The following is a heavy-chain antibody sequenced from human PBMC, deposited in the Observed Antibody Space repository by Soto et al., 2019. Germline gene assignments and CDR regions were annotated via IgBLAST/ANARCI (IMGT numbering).Heavy chain of an antibody. CDR2: IYYSGTT. CDR1: GGSINSYTNY. CDR3: ASGITMIPSGAKGPCDY. V-gene: IGHV4-30-4*01. D-gene: IGHD3-22*01. J-gene: IGHJ4*02. Sequence: PSATLSLTCSVSGGSINSYTNYWSWIRQTPSRGLEWIGYIYYSGTTYYNPSLKSRVTISVDKSKNQFSLKLSSVTAADTAVYYCASGITMIPSGAKGPCDYWGQGTLVTVSS.